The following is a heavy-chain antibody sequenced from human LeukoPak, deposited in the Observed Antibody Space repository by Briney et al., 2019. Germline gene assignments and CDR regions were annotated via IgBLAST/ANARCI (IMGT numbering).Heavy chain of an antibody. Sequence: GGSLRLSCAASGFTFSDYWIHRVRQAPGKGLVWVSGINSDGSTTSCAESVKGRFTISRDNAKNTLYLQMNSLRAEDTAVYYCTRARNGTFDYWGQGTLVTVSS. CDR1: GFTFSDYW. J-gene: IGHJ4*02. V-gene: IGHV3-74*01. CDR3: TRARNGTFDY. CDR2: INSDGSTT. D-gene: IGHD2-8*01.